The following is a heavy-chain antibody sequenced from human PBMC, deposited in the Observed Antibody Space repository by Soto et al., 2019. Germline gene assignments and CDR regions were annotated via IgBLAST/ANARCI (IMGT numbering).Heavy chain of an antibody. D-gene: IGHD3-9*01. V-gene: IGHV6-1*01. Sequence: SQTLSLICAISGDSVSSNTAAWNWIRQSPSRGLEWLGRTYFRSKWYNDYAISVKSRITINPDTSKNQFSLLLNSVTPEDTAVYYCARVSFDHFVHWFDPWGQGTLVTVS. CDR3: ARVSFDHFVHWFDP. CDR1: GDSVSSNTAA. J-gene: IGHJ5*02. CDR2: TYFRSKWYN.